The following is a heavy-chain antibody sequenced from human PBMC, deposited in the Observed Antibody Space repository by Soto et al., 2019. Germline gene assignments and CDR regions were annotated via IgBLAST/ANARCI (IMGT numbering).Heavy chain of an antibody. J-gene: IGHJ4*02. Sequence: GGALRLACASSRFPVSSYRMDGVCRTPGEGPVWVSRMNSDGSSTSYADSVKGRFTISRDNAKNTLYLQMNSLRAEDTAVYYCAREGPSGYYNSSGYPGFDYWGQGILVTVSS. CDR1: RFPVSSYR. CDR3: AREGPSGYYNSSGYPGFDY. CDR2: MNSDGSST. V-gene: IGHV3-74*01. D-gene: IGHD3-22*01.